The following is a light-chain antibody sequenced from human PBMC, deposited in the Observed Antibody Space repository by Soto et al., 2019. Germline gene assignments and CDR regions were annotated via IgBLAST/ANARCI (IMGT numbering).Light chain of an antibody. CDR2: GNS. V-gene: IGLV1-40*01. Sequence: QSVLTQPPSVSGAPGQRVTISCTGSSSNIGAGYDVHWYQQRPGTAPKLLIFGNSNRPSGVPDRFSGSKSGNTASLTVSGLQADDEADYYCNSYVGSNNDVFGTGTKVTVL. CDR1: SSNIGAGYD. CDR3: NSYVGSNNDV. J-gene: IGLJ1*01.